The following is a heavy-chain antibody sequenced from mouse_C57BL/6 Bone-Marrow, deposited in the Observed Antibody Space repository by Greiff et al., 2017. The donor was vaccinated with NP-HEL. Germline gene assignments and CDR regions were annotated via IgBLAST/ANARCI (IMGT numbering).Heavy chain of an antibody. V-gene: IGHV5-6*01. CDR3: TRHHSGGGYGNY. CDR1: GFTFSSYG. J-gene: IGHJ2*01. D-gene: IGHD1-1*02. CDR2: ISSGGSYT. Sequence: EVQGVESGGDLVKPGGSLKLSCAASGFTFSSYGMSWVRQTPDKRLEWVATISSGGSYTYYPDSVKGRFTISRDNAKNTLYLQMSSLKSEDTAMYYCTRHHSGGGYGNYWGQGTTLTVTS.